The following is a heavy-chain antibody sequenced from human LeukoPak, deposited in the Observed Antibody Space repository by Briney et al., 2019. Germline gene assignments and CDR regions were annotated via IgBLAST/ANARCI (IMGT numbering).Heavy chain of an antibody. V-gene: IGHV4-4*07. Sequence: SETLSLTCSVSGASISYYYWSWIRQPAGKGLEWIGRIYTSGSTNYNPSLKSRVTMSVDTSKNQFSLKLSSVTAADTAVYYCAGEDRWFGEPVDYWGQGTLVTVSS. CDR3: AGEDRWFGEPVDY. D-gene: IGHD3-10*01. CDR1: GASISYYY. J-gene: IGHJ4*02. CDR2: IYTSGST.